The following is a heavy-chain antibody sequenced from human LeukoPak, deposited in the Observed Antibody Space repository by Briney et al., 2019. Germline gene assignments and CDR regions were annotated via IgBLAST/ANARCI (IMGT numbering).Heavy chain of an antibody. J-gene: IGHJ4*02. CDR3: ARGGRAVVAATGFDY. Sequence: ASVKVSRKASGGTFSSYAISWVRQAPGQGLEWMGGIIPIFGTANYAQKFQGRVTITADESTSTAYMELSSLRSEDTAVYYCARGGRAVVAATGFDYWGQGTLVTVSS. CDR2: IIPIFGTA. D-gene: IGHD2-15*01. V-gene: IGHV1-69*13. CDR1: GGTFSSYA.